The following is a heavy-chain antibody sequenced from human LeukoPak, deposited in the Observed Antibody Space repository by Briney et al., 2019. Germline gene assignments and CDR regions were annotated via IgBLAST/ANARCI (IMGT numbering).Heavy chain of an antibody. V-gene: IGHV4-30-4*01. CDR1: GGSLSSGDYY. CDR2: IYYSGST. Sequence: PSETLSLTCNVSGGSLSSGDYYWSWIRQPPGKGLEWIGYIYYSGSTYYNPSLKSRVTISVDTSKNQFSLKLSSVTAADTAVYYCARERQQLGPYYFDYWGQGTLVTVSS. D-gene: IGHD6-13*01. CDR3: ARERQQLGPYYFDY. J-gene: IGHJ4*02.